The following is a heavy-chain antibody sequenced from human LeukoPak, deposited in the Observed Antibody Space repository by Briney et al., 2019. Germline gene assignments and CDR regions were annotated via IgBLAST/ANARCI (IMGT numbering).Heavy chain of an antibody. Sequence: GGSLRLPCSVSGFTFSSSVMHWVRQAPGKGLEFVSAVSSYGATTYYADSVKGRFTISRDNSKTTLYLQMSSLRAEDTAVYYCVKVGARGYGDYVDYWGQGTLVTVSS. CDR3: VKVGARGYGDYVDY. CDR1: GFTFSSSV. V-gene: IGHV3-64D*06. D-gene: IGHD4-17*01. J-gene: IGHJ4*02. CDR2: VSSYGATT.